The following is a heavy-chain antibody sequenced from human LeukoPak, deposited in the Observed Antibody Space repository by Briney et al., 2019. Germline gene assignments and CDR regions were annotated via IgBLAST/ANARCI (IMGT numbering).Heavy chain of an antibody. CDR1: GFTFGDYA. CDR3: TRVAGVRGVRYFYYMDV. CDR2: IRSKGYGGTT. Sequence: GGSLRLSCTTSGFTFGDYAMSWFRQAPGKGLEWVGFIRSKGYGGTTENAASVKGRFTISRDDSKSIAYLQMNSLKSEDTAVYYCTRVAGVRGVRYFYYMDVWGKGTTVTISS. J-gene: IGHJ6*03. V-gene: IGHV3-49*03. D-gene: IGHD3-10*01.